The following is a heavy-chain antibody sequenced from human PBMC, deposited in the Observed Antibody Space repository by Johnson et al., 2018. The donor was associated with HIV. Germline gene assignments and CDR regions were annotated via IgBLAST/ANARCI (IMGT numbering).Heavy chain of an antibody. CDR3: ASGDDDGF. Sequence: MQLVESGGGLVQPGGSLRLSCAASGFTFSSYAMSWVRQAPGKGLEWVSAISGSGGSTYYADSVKGRCTISRDNSRNTLYLQMNSLRPEDTAVYYCASGDDDGFWGRGTLVTVSS. CDR1: GFTFSSYA. V-gene: IGHV3-23*04. CDR2: ISGSGGST. D-gene: IGHD5-12*01. J-gene: IGHJ4*03.